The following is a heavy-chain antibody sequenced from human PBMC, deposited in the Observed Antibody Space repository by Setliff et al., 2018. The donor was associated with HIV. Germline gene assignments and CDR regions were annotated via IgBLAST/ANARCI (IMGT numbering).Heavy chain of an antibody. CDR3: ARALYGDYGGDLNWLDP. CDR1: GNNFENYA. Sequence: ASVKVSCKTSGNNFENYAINWVRQAPGQGLEWMGWINTNSGSPTYAKAFTGRFLFSVDTVVATAYLQINNLKTEDTAVYYCARALYGDYGGDLNWLDPWGQGTRVTVSS. V-gene: IGHV7-4-1*02. J-gene: IGHJ5*02. CDR2: INTNSGSP. D-gene: IGHD4-17*01.